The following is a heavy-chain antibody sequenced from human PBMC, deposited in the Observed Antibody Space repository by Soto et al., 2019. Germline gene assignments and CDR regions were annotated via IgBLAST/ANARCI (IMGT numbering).Heavy chain of an antibody. CDR2: IYDGGST. J-gene: IGHJ4*02. CDR3: TRGPSGDKVDY. V-gene: IGHV4-30-4*01. Sequence: QVQLQESGPGLVKPSQTLSLTCTVSGDSISSRDYCWSWIRQSPDKGLEWIGHIYDGGSTNNNPSPPSRVSKSVDTSKNQFFLKLNSVSVADTAVYYCTRGPSGDKVDYWGQGTLVTVSS. CDR1: GDSISSRDYC. D-gene: IGHD7-27*01.